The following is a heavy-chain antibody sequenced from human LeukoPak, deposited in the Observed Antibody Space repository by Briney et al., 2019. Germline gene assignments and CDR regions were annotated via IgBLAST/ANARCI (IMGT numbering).Heavy chain of an antibody. D-gene: IGHD4-17*01. CDR1: GRSISTHY. Sequence: PSETLSLTCTVSGRSISTHYWTWIRQPPGKGLEWIGYISYIGTTNYNPSLKSRVSISVDTSKTYISLKLSSVTAADTAVYYCARDQTTVTKGFDIWGQGTKVTVSS. V-gene: IGHV4-59*11. J-gene: IGHJ3*02. CDR3: ARDQTTVTKGFDI. CDR2: ISYIGTT.